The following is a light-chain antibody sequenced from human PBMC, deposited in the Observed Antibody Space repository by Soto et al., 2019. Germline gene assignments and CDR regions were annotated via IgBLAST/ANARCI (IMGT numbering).Light chain of an antibody. CDR2: GAS. V-gene: IGKV3-15*01. J-gene: IGKJ5*01. CDR1: QNVNSN. Sequence: EIVMTQSPATVSVSPGERATLSCRASQNVNSNLAWYQQKPGQPPRLLIYGASTRASGIPARFSGSGSGTEFTLTIGSLQSEDFAVYYCQQYSSSPSFGQGTRLEIK. CDR3: QQYSSSPS.